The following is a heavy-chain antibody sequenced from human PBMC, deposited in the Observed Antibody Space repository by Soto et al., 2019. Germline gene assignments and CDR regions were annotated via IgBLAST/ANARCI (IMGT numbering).Heavy chain of an antibody. D-gene: IGHD5-12*01. CDR1: GGTFSSYA. CDR2: IIPIFGTA. J-gene: IGHJ6*02. CDR3: ARAGGYSGYDYPYYGMDV. V-gene: IGHV1-69*13. Sequence: SVKVSCKASGGTFSSYAISWVRQAPGQGLEWMGGIIPIFGTANYAQKFQGRVTITADESTSTAYMELSSLRSEDTAVYYCARAGGYSGYDYPYYGMDVWGQGTTVTVSS.